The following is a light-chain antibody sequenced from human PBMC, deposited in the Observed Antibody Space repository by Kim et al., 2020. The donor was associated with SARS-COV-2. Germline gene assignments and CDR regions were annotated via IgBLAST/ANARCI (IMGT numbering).Light chain of an antibody. CDR1: SGSIASSY. J-gene: IGLJ2*01. CDR2: EDN. Sequence: GKERIISCTGSSGSIASSYVQWYQQRPGSVPTIVIYEDNQRPSGVPDRFSGSIDSSSNSASLTISGLKTEDEADYYCQSYDSNNVIFAGGTQLTVL. V-gene: IGLV6-57*02. CDR3: QSYDSNNVI.